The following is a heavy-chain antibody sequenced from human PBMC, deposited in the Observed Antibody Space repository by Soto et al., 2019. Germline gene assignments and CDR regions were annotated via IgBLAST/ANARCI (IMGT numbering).Heavy chain of an antibody. J-gene: IGHJ6*03. CDR1: GYTFTTFD. CDR3: ARLSEESSSSNYYYFYMDV. Sequence: ASVKVSCKASGYTFTTFDITWVRQAPGQGLEWMGWMNPQTGNTGYAENFQGRVTMTRNTSISTAYMELSSLRSEDTAVYYCARLSEESSSSNYYYFYMDVWGKGSTVTVS. V-gene: IGHV1-8*02. CDR2: MNPQTGNT. D-gene: IGHD6-6*01.